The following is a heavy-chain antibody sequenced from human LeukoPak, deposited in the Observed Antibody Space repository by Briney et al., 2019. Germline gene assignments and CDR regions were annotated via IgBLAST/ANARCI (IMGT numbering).Heavy chain of an antibody. CDR2: IKQDGSEK. D-gene: IGHD3-10*01. CDR3: AREELLWFGDPNWFDP. V-gene: IGHV3-7*03. Sequence: GSLRPSFAASGFTFSSYWMSWVRQAPGKGLEWVANIKQDGSEKYYVDSVKGRFTISRDNAKNSLYLQMNSLRAEDTAVYYCAREELLWFGDPNWFDPWGQGTLVTVSS. J-gene: IGHJ5*02. CDR1: GFTFSSYW.